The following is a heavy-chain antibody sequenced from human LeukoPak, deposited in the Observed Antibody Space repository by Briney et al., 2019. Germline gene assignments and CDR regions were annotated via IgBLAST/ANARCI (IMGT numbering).Heavy chain of an antibody. Sequence: ASVKVSCKASGYTFTSYAMNWVRQAPGQGLEWMGWINTNTGNPTYAQGFTGRSVFSLDTSVSTAYLQISSLKPEDTAVYYCAKQGPGYCGSTSCYGVDYWGQGTLVTVSS. V-gene: IGHV7-4-1*02. D-gene: IGHD2-2*01. CDR1: GYTFTSYA. CDR3: AKQGPGYCGSTSCYGVDY. CDR2: INTNTGNP. J-gene: IGHJ4*02.